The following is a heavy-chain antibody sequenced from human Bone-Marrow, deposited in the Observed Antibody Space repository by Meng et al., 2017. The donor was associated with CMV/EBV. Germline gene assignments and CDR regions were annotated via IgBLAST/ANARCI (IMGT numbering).Heavy chain of an antibody. V-gene: IGHV3-66*02. CDR2: IEGSTDNP. Sequence: EVGLVQPGGSLGLSFPASGFSIGYNSMRWVRQAPGKGLEWVSAIEGSTDNPHYAESVKGRFTISRDNSKNTLYLQMNSLRAEDTAVYYCARGNARFDYWGQGTLVTVSS. CDR1: GFSIGYNS. J-gene: IGHJ4*02. CDR3: ARGNARFDY.